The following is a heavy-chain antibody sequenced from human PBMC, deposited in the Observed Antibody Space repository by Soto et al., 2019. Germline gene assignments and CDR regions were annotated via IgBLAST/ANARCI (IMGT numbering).Heavy chain of an antibody. CDR3: AETRIPGLGATLAYYYYGMDV. CDR1: GDTFSIYA. CDR2: IIPIFGTA. J-gene: IGHJ6*02. Sequence: GASVKVACKASGDTFSIYAISWLRQAPGQGLEWIGGIIPIFGTANYAQKFQGRVTITADESTSTAYMELSSLRSEDTAVYYCAETRIPGLGATLAYYYYGMDVWGQGTTVTVSS. D-gene: IGHD1-26*01. V-gene: IGHV1-69*13.